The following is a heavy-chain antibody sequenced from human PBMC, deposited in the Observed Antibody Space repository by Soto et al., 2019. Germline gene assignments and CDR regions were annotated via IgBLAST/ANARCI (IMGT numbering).Heavy chain of an antibody. V-gene: IGHV1-8*01. CDR3: ARVGYYYDSSGYYLSFTH. J-gene: IGHJ4*01. Sequence: ASVKVSCKASGYTFTSYDINWVRQATGQGLEWMGWMNPNSGNTGYAQKFQGRVTMTRNTSISTAYMELSSLRSEDTAVYYCARVGYYYDSSGYYLSFTHWPHGTLFTVSS. CDR1: GYTFTSYD. CDR2: MNPNSGNT. D-gene: IGHD3-22*01.